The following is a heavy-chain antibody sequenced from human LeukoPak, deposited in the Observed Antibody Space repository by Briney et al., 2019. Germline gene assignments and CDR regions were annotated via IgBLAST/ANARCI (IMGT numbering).Heavy chain of an antibody. D-gene: IGHD5-12*01. V-gene: IGHV4-34*01. Sequence: PSETLSLTCAVYGGSFSGYYWSWIRQPPGKGLEWIGEINHSGSTNYNPSLKSRVTISVDTSKNQFSLKLSSVTAADTAVYYCARAAYSGYDFNYWGQGTLVTVSS. CDR2: INHSGST. J-gene: IGHJ4*02. CDR3: ARAAYSGYDFNY. CDR1: GGSFSGYY.